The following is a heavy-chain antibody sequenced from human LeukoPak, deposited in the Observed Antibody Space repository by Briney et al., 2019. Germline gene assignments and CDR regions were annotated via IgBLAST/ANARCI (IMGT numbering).Heavy chain of an antibody. CDR2: ISSSSNHI. Sequence: GGSLRLSCAASGFTFNTYTMNWVRQAPGKGLEWVSSISSSSNHIYYADSVKGRFTISRDNAANSLYLQMNSLRGEDTAVYYCARVFHGPLYYYDSSGRRGLDYWGQGTLVTVSS. CDR1: GFTFNTYT. CDR3: ARVFHGPLYYYDSSGRRGLDY. D-gene: IGHD3-22*01. V-gene: IGHV3-21*01. J-gene: IGHJ4*02.